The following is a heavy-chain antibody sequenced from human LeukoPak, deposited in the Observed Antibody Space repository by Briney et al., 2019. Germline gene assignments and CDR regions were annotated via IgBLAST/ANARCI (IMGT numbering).Heavy chain of an antibody. Sequence: GGSLRLSCAASGFTFSNYWMTWVRQAPGEGLEWVANINRDGSERYYVDSVKGRFTISRDDAKSSLYLQMNGLRAEDTAVYYCARRNAMDVWGQGTTVIVFS. CDR2: INRDGSER. J-gene: IGHJ6*02. CDR1: GFTFSNYW. CDR3: ARRNAMDV. V-gene: IGHV3-7*03.